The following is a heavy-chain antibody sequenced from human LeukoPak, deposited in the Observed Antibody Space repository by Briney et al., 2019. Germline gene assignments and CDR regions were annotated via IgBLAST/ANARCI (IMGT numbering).Heavy chain of an antibody. CDR3: ARVSDYSLYYYYYMDV. V-gene: IGHV4-59*01. D-gene: IGHD4-11*01. CDR1: GGSISSYY. J-gene: IGHJ6*03. Sequence: SETLSLTCTVSGGSISSYYWSWIRQPPGKGLEWIGYIYYSGSTNYNPSPKSRVTISVDTSKNQFSLKLSSMTAADTAVYYCARVSDYSLYYYYYMDVWGKGTTVTVSS. CDR2: IYYSGST.